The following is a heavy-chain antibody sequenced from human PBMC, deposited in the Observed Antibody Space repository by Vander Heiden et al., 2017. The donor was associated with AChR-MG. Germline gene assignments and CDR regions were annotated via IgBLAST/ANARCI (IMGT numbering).Heavy chain of an antibody. CDR3: ANGPPHYYDSSGYQTLFDY. CDR1: GFPFSSYA. D-gene: IGHD3-22*01. CDR2: ISGSGGST. J-gene: IGHJ4*02. Sequence: EVQLLESGGGLVQPGGSLRHSCAASGFPFSSYAMGWVRQAPGKGLEWVSAISGSGGSTYDADSVKGRFTISRDNSKNTLYLQMNSLRAEDTAVYYCANGPPHYYDSSGYQTLFDYWGQGTLVTVSS. V-gene: IGHV3-23*01.